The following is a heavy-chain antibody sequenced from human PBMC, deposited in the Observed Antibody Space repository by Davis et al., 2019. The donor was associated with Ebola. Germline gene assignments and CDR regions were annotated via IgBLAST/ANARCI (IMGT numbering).Heavy chain of an antibody. CDR1: GGTFSSYA. D-gene: IGHD2-21*02. Sequence: ASVKVSCKASGGTFSSYAISWVRQAPGQGLEWMGWISAYNGNTNYAQKLQGRVTMTTDTSTSTAYMELSSLRSDDTAVYYCARDQYCGGDCYSYYFDYWGQGTLVTVSS. CDR2: ISAYNGNT. V-gene: IGHV1-18*01. J-gene: IGHJ4*02. CDR3: ARDQYCGGDCYSYYFDY.